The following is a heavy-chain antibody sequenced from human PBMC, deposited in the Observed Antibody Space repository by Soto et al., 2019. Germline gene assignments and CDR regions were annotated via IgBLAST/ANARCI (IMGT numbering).Heavy chain of an antibody. Sequence: GGSLRLSCAASGFTFSSYWMHWVRQAPGKGLVWVSRINSDGSSTSYADSVKGRFTISRDNAKNTLYRQMNSLRAEDTAVYYCAREDTAMAHYYGMDVWGQGTTVTVSS. CDR2: INSDGSST. CDR1: GFTFSSYW. V-gene: IGHV3-74*01. J-gene: IGHJ6*02. D-gene: IGHD5-18*01. CDR3: AREDTAMAHYYGMDV.